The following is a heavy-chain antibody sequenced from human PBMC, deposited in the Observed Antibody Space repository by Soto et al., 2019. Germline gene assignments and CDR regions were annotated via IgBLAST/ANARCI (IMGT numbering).Heavy chain of an antibody. CDR2: INHRGDT. J-gene: IGHJ3*02. CDR1: GGSFTNYY. CDR3: ARVDSSYNSGASSGAIDI. D-gene: IGHD3-22*01. Sequence: QVQLQQWGEGLLKPSETLSLTCAVYGGSFTNYYWSWVRQPPGRGLGWIAEINHRGDTNYSPSVKSRVTVSVDTSKNQFSLKLNSVTVADTAVYYCARVDSSYNSGASSGAIDIWGQGTMVIVSS. V-gene: IGHV4-34*02.